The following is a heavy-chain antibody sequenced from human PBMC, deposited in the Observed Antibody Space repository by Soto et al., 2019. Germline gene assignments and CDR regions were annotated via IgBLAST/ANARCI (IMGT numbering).Heavy chain of an antibody. CDR2: IIPIFGTA. J-gene: IGHJ1*01. CDR3: ARGPRDYYDSSGYPEYFQH. V-gene: IGHV1-69*01. CDR1: GGTFSSYA. Sequence: QVQLVQSGAEVKKPGSSVKVSCKASGGTFSSYAISWVRQAPGQGIEWMGGIIPIFGTANYAQKFQGRVTITADESTSTAYMELSSLRSEDTAVYYCARGPRDYYDSSGYPEYFQHWGQGTLVTVAS. D-gene: IGHD3-22*01.